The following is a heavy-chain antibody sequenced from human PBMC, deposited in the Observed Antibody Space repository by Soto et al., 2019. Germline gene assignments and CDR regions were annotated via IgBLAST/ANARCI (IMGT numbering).Heavy chain of an antibody. V-gene: IGHV1-46*01. CDR1: GYIFTNQY. J-gene: IGHJ4*02. Sequence: QVQLVQSGAEVKKPGASVKVSCKASGYIFTNQYIHWVRQAPGQGLEWMGIINPSGGSTNYLQKFQGIVTMTRDTSTSTVYMELSSLRSEDTAVYFCARADYYDSSGFYYDYWGQGTLVTVSS. CDR3: ARADYYDSSGFYYDY. CDR2: INPSGGST. D-gene: IGHD3-22*01.